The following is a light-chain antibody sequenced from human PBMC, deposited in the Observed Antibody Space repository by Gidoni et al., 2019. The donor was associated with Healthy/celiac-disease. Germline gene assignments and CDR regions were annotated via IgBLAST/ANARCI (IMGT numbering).Light chain of an antibody. Sequence: EIVMTQSPATLSVSPGERATLSCRASQSVSSNLAWYQQKPGQAPRLLIYGASTRATGIPARFSGSGSGTEFTLTISSLQSEDFAFYYCQQYNNWPPRTFGQXTKVEIK. CDR2: GAS. J-gene: IGKJ1*01. CDR1: QSVSSN. CDR3: QQYNNWPPRT. V-gene: IGKV3-15*01.